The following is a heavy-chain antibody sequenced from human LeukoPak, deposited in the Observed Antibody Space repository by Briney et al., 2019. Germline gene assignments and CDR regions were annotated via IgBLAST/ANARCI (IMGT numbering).Heavy chain of an antibody. CDR1: GDSISSYY. D-gene: IGHD1-26*01. CDR2: ITYNGGT. J-gene: IGHJ4*02. V-gene: IGHV4-59*08. Sequence: SETLSLTCAVSGDSISSYYWNWIRQPPGKGLEWVGYITYNGGTNYNPSLQSRVTISIDTSKNQFSLNLRSVTGAHTGVYLCERRVMMSGIGAPDPWLDLGGEGILVTVS. CDR3: ERRVMMSGIGAPDPWLDL.